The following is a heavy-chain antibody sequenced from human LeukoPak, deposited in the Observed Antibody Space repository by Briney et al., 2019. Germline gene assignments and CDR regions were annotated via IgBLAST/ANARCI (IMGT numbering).Heavy chain of an antibody. D-gene: IGHD3-3*01. V-gene: IGHV1-69*13. CDR2: IIPIFGTA. Sequence: SVKVSCKASGGTFSSYAISWVRQAPGQRLEWMGGIIPIFGTANYAQKFQGRVTITADESTSTAYMELSSLRSEDTAVYYCARGPNYDFWSGYLWGQGTLVTVSS. CDR1: GGTFSSYA. J-gene: IGHJ4*02. CDR3: ARGPNYDFWSGYL.